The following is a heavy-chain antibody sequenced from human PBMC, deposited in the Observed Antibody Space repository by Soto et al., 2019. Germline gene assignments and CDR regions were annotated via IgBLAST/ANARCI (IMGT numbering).Heavy chain of an antibody. Sequence: QVQLVESGGGVVQPGRSLRLSCAASGFTFSSYGMHWVRQAPGKGLEWVAVIWYDGSNKYYADYVKGRFTISRDNSKNTLYLQMNSLRAEDTAVYYCARDSLLVATDAFDIWGQGTMVTVSS. CDR2: IWYDGSNK. CDR1: GFTFSSYG. CDR3: ARDSLLVATDAFDI. V-gene: IGHV3-33*01. J-gene: IGHJ3*02. D-gene: IGHD5-12*01.